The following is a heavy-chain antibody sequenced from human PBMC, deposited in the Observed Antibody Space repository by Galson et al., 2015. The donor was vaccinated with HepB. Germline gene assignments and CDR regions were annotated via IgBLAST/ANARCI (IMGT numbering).Heavy chain of an antibody. CDR1: GGSISSYSYY. Sequence: SETLSLTCIVSGGSISSYSYYWGWIRQPPGTGLEWIATIYYSGNTYYTPSLKSRVTISVDTIKNQFSLKLTSVTAADTALYYCARHRRDYYYGMDVWGRGTTVTVSS. CDR2: IYYSGNT. V-gene: IGHV4-39*01. J-gene: IGHJ6*02. CDR3: ARHRRDYYYGMDV.